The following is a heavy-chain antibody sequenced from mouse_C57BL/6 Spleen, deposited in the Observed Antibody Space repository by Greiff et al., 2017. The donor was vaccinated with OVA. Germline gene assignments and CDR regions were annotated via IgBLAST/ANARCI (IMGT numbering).Heavy chain of an antibody. Sequence: QVHVKQPGTELVKPGASVKLSCKASGYTFTSYWMHWVKQRPGQGLEWIGNINPSNGGTNYNEKFKSKATLTVDKSSSTAYMQLSSLTSEDSAVYYCARYYDGYYAPFDYWGQGTTLTVSS. CDR1: GYTFTSYW. CDR2: INPSNGGT. CDR3: ARYYDGYYAPFDY. J-gene: IGHJ2*01. V-gene: IGHV1-53*01. D-gene: IGHD2-3*01.